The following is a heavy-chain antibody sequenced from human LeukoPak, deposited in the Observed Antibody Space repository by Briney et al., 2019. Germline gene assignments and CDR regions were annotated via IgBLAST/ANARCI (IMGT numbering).Heavy chain of an antibody. CDR2: ISGSGGTT. CDR3: AKRQRGSTYGTADY. Sequence: GGSLRLSCAASGFTFSSYAMSWVRQAPGKGLEWVSVISGSGGTTYYADSVKGRFTISRDNSKNTLCVQMNSLRAEDTAVYFCAKRQRGSTYGTADYWGQGTLVTVSS. V-gene: IGHV3-23*01. D-gene: IGHD5-18*01. J-gene: IGHJ4*02. CDR1: GFTFSSYA.